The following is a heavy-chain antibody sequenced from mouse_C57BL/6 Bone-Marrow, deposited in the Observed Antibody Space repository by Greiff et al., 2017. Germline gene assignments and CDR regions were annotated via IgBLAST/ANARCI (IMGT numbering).Heavy chain of an antibody. CDR2: IWTGGGT. V-gene: IGHV2-9-1*01. J-gene: IGHJ4*01. CDR3: ASSIYYCGSSYAMDY. CDR1: GFPLTSYA. Sequence: QVQPQQSGPGLVAPSQSLSITCTVSGFPLTSYAISWVRQPPGTGLEWLGVIWTGGGTNYNSALKSRLSISKDNSKSQVFLKMNSLQTDDTARYYCASSIYYCGSSYAMDYWGQGTSVTVSS. D-gene: IGHD1-1*01.